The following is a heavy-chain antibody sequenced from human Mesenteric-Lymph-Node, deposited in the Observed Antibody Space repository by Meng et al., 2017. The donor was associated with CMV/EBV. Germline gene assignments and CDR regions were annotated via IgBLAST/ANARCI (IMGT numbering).Heavy chain of an antibody. CDR1: GFTFSSYW. V-gene: IGHV3-23*01. J-gene: IGHJ4*02. D-gene: IGHD1-14*01. CDR2: ISGSGGST. Sequence: GESLKISCAASGFTFSSYWMIWVRQTPGKGLEWVSAISGSGGSTYYADSVKGRFTISRDNSKNTLYLQMNSLRAEDTAVYYCAKDGLALRTPRNNYFDYWGQGTLVTVSS. CDR3: AKDGLALRTPRNNYFDY.